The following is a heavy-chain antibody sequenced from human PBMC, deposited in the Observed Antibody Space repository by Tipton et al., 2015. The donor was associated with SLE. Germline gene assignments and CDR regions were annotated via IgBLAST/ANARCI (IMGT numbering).Heavy chain of an antibody. V-gene: IGHV4-61*02. CDR3: AGTGDLADYFDY. CDR1: GGSISSGSYY. CDR2: IYTSGST. J-gene: IGHJ4*02. D-gene: IGHD7-27*01. Sequence: TLSLTCTVAGGSISSGSYYWSWIRRPAGKGLEWIGRIYTSGSTNYNPSLKSRVTISVDTSKNQFSLKLSSVTAADTAVYYCAGTGDLADYFDYWGQGTLVTVSS.